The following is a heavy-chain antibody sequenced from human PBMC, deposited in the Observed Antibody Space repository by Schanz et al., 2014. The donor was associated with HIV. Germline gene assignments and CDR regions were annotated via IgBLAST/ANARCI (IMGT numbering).Heavy chain of an antibody. CDR2: IKLDGSEK. J-gene: IGHJ5*02. D-gene: IGHD1-20*01. V-gene: IGHV3-7*01. CDR3: ARDYHWNWFDP. Sequence: EALLLESGGGLVQPGGSLRLSCRGSEFPFSHNAMTWVRQAPGKGLEWLANIKLDGSEKYYVDSVKGRFTISRDNTKNSXYLQMNSLRAEDTAVYYCARDYHWNWFDPWGQGTLVTVSS. CDR1: EFPFSHNA.